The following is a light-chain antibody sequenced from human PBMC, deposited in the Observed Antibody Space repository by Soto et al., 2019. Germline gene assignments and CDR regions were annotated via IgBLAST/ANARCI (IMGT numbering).Light chain of an antibody. CDR1: EVGAHRF. V-gene: IGLV2-14*01. J-gene: IGLJ2*01. Sequence: QSVLTQPASVSGSPGQSITISCTGTEVGAHRFVSWCQQVPGTAPKLLIYEVIKRPSGISPRFSGSKAGNTASLTISGLQADDEADYFCSTYTSASTSFGGGTKLTVL. CDR3: STYTSASTS. CDR2: EVI.